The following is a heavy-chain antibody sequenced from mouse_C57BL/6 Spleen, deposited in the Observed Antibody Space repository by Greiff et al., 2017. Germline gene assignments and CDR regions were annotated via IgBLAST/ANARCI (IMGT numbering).Heavy chain of an antibody. J-gene: IGHJ3*01. CDR1: GYTFTSYW. Sequence: QVQLQQPGAELVKPGASVKLSCKASGYTFTSYWMHWVKQRPGRGLEWIGRIDPISGGTKYNEKFKSKATLTVDTPSSTAYMQLSSLTSEDSAVYYCARELLLRTGFAYWGEGTLVTVSA. D-gene: IGHD1-1*01. V-gene: IGHV1-72*01. CDR2: IDPISGGT. CDR3: ARELLLRTGFAY.